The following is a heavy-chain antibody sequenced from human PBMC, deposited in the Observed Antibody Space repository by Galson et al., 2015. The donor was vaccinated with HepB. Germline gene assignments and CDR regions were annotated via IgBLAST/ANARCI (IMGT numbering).Heavy chain of an antibody. CDR2: MNPNSGNT. Sequence: SVKVSCKASGYTFTSYDINWVRQATGQGLEWMGWMNPNSGNTGYAQKFQGRVTMTRNTSISTAYMELSSLRSEDTAVYYCARHNYDFWSGYFGGTARNWFDPWGQGTLVTVSS. J-gene: IGHJ5*02. CDR3: ARHNYDFWSGYFGGTARNWFDP. D-gene: IGHD3-3*01. CDR1: GYTFTSYD. V-gene: IGHV1-8*01.